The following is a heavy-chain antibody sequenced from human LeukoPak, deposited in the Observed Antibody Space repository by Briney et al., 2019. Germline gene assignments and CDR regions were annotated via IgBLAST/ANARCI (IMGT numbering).Heavy chain of an antibody. J-gene: IGHJ4*02. Sequence: KAGGSLRLSCAASGFTFSSYSMNWVHQAPGKGLEWVSSISSTSIYKYYADSVKGRFTISRDNAKDSLFLQMNSLRAEDTAIYYCARDPRIYCTNGICRDDYFDNWGQGTLVTVSS. CDR2: ISSTSIYK. V-gene: IGHV3-21*01. CDR1: GFTFSSYS. CDR3: ARDPRIYCTNGICRDDYFDN. D-gene: IGHD2-8*01.